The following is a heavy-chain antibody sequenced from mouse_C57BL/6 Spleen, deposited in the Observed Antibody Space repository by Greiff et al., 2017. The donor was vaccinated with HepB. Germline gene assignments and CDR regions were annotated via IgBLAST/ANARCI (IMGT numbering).Heavy chain of an antibody. CDR3: ARSRDYSNYAWFAY. V-gene: IGHV1-52*01. CDR1: GYTFTSYW. Sequence: QVQLKQPGAELVRPGSSVKLSCKASGYTFTSYWMHWVKQRPIQGLEWIGNIDPSDSETHYNQKFKDKATLTVDKSSSTAYMQLSSLTSEDSAVYYCARSRDYSNYAWFAYWGQGTLVTVSA. D-gene: IGHD2-5*01. CDR2: IDPSDSET. J-gene: IGHJ3*01.